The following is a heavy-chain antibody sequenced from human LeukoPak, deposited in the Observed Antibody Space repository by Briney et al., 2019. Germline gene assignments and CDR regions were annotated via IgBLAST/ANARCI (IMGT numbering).Heavy chain of an antibody. CDR1: GFNFGDYD. D-gene: IGHD4-11*01. J-gene: IGHJ4*02. CDR3: ARSINYSNYLLDY. V-gene: IGHV3-23*01. CDR2: ISASGVTT. Sequence: PGGSPRLSCAASGFNFGDYDMTWVRQAPGKGLEWVASISASGVTTNYADPVRGRFTISRDNSNKVAYLRMNSLSAEDTAVYYCARSINYSNYLLDYWGQGTRVTVSS.